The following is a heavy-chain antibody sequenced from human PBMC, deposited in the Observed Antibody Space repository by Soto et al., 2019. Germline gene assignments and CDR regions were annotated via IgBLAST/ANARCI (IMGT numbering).Heavy chain of an antibody. V-gene: IGHV4-34*01. CDR1: GGSFSGYY. CDR2: INHSGST. D-gene: IGHD6-6*01. CDR3: ARGSIAAVHNWFDP. Sequence: SETLSLTCAVYGGSFSGYYWSWIRQPPGKGLEWIGEINHSGSTNYNPSLKSRVTISVDTSKNQFSLKLSSVTAADTAVYYCARGSIAAVHNWFDPWGQGTLVTV. J-gene: IGHJ5*02.